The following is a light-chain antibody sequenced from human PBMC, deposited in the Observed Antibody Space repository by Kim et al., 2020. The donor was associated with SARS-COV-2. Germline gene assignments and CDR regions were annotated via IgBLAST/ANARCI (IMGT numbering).Light chain of an antibody. V-gene: IGKV3-20*01. CDR3: QQYGSSIT. CDR2: GAS. J-gene: IGKJ4*01. CDR1: QGVTSIY. Sequence: PGARAPPPCRPLQGVTSIYLALYPQRPGQAPRLPILGASSRATGIPGRVSGSGSGTDFTLTISRLEPEDSAVYYCQQYGSSITFGGGTKVDI.